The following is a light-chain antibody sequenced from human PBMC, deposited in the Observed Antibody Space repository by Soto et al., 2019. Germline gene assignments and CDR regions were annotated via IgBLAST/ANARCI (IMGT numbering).Light chain of an antibody. CDR1: SSDVGAYNY. J-gene: IGLJ1*01. CDR3: CSYATRYTFYV. V-gene: IGLV2-11*01. Sequence: QSVLTQPRSVSGSPGQSVIISCTGSSSDVGAYNYVSWYQQHPGKAPKLIIFDVTERPSGVPHRFSGSKSGNTASLTISGLQAEDEADYFCCSYATRYTFYVFGSGTKLTVL. CDR2: DVT.